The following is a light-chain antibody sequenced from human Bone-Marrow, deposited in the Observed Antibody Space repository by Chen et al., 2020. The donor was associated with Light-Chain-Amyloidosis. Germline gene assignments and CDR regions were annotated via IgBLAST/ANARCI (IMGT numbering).Light chain of an antibody. J-gene: IGLJ2*01. Sequence: SYELTQPPSVSVSPGQTARITCSGDDLPTKYAYWYQQKPGQAPVLVIHRDTERPSAISERFSGASSGTTVTLTISGVQAEDEADYHCQSADSSGTYEVIFGGGTKLTVL. CDR2: RDT. V-gene: IGLV3-25*03. CDR1: DLPTKY. CDR3: QSADSSGTYEVI.